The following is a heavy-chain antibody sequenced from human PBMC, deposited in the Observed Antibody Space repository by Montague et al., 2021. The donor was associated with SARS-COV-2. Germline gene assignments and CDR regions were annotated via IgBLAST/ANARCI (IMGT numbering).Heavy chain of an antibody. D-gene: IGHD6-13*01. Sequence: FLSLSCSASAFTFTSYSLHWVRQAPGQGLEWVAIISYDGSHQYYADSVKGRFTISRDNSKNTVYLQMTSLRPEDTAVYYCARVYGSHWPPNYAMDVWGQGTTVTVSS. V-gene: IGHV3-30*04. CDR1: AFTFTSYS. CDR2: ISYDGSHQ. J-gene: IGHJ6*02. CDR3: ARVYGSHWPPNYAMDV.